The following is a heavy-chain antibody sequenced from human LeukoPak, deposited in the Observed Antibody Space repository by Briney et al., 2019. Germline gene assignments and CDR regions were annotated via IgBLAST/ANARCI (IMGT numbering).Heavy chain of an antibody. D-gene: IGHD1-26*01. V-gene: IGHV3-66*02. CDR3: ARDARVGATWNYYYYYMDV. Sequence: GGSLRLSCAASGFTVSSNYMSWVRQAPGKGLEWVSVIYSGGSTYYADSVKGRFTTSRDNSKNTLYLQMNSLRAEDTAVYYCARDARVGATWNYYYYYMDVWGKGTTVTVSS. CDR2: IYSGGST. J-gene: IGHJ6*03. CDR1: GFTVSSNY.